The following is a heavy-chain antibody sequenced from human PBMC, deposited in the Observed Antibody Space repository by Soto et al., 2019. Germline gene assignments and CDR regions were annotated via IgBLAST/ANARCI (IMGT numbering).Heavy chain of an antibody. CDR2: IHHSGST. CDR1: GYSISSGYY. V-gene: IGHV4-38-2*01. CDR3: ASGIDFYSAMDV. J-gene: IGHJ6*01. Sequence: SETLSLTCAVSGYSISSGYYRGWIRQPPGKGLEWIGSIHHSGSTYNNASLKSRVTISVDTSKNQFSLKLSSVTDADTAVYYCASGIDFYSAMDVWGQGTTVTVSS.